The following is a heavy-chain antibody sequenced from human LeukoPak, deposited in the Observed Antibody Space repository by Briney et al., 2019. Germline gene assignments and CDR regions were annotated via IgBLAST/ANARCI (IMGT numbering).Heavy chain of an antibody. D-gene: IGHD2-15*01. CDR1: GGSFSGYY. CDR3: ATADPSYYYYGMDV. J-gene: IGHJ6*02. CDR2: INHSGST. V-gene: IGHV4-34*01. Sequence: SETLSLTCAVYGGSFSGYYWSWLRQPPGKGLEWIGEINHSGSTNYNPSLKSRVTISVDTSKNQFSLKLSSVTAADTAVYYCATADPSYYYYGMDVWGQGTTVTVSS.